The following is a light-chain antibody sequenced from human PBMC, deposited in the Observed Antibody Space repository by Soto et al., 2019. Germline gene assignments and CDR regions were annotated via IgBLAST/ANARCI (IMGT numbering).Light chain of an antibody. CDR3: QQRINWPPT. V-gene: IGKV3-11*01. CDR1: QGISNY. CDR2: DAS. J-gene: IGKJ3*01. Sequence: EFVLTQSPATLSLSPGERATLSCRASQGISNYLAWYQQKPGQAPRLLIYDASNRATGIPARFSGSGPGTDFTLTISSLEPEDSAVYYCQQRINWPPTFGPGTKVDIK.